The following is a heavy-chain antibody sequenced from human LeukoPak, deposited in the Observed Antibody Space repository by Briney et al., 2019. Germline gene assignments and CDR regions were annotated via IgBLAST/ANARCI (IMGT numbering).Heavy chain of an antibody. CDR3: ARDSTLTHAWSGYGFDV. Sequence: GGSLRLSCAASGFTFSGYSMNWVRQAPGKWLEWVSSIRSSSSTTYYADSVQGRFTISRDNAKNSLYLQMDSLRDGDTAVYYCARDSTLTHAWSGYGFDVWGQGTMVTVSS. D-gene: IGHD4-17*01. CDR2: IRSSSSTT. V-gene: IGHV3-48*02. J-gene: IGHJ3*01. CDR1: GFTFSGYS.